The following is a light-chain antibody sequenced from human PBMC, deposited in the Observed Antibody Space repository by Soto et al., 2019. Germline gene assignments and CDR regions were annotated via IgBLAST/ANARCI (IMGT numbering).Light chain of an antibody. V-gene: IGKV3-15*01. Sequence: EIVMTQSPATLSVSPGERATLSCRASQSVRSNLAWYQQKPAQAPRLVIYAASTRATGIPDRFSGSVSGTEFTLAIGSLHSEDFAVYYCQQYNEWPPFTFGQGTRLEIK. J-gene: IGKJ5*01. CDR2: AAS. CDR1: QSVRSN. CDR3: QQYNEWPPFT.